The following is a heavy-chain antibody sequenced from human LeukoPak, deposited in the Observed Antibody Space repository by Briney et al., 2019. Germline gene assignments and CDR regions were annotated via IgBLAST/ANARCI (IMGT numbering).Heavy chain of an antibody. Sequence: SETLSLTCTASGGSISSSSYYWGWIRQPPGKGLEWIGSIYYSGSTYYNPSLKSRVTISVDTSKNQLSLKLSSVTAADTAVYYCASFKGDYDYFDYWGQGTLVTVSS. CDR2: IYYSGST. CDR1: GGSISSSSYY. J-gene: IGHJ4*02. D-gene: IGHD4/OR15-4a*01. V-gene: IGHV4-39*01. CDR3: ASFKGDYDYFDY.